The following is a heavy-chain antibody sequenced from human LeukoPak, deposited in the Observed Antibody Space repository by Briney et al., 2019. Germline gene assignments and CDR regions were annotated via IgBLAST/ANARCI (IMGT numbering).Heavy chain of an antibody. J-gene: IGHJ5*02. Sequence: SETLSLTCTVSGGSISSSSYYWGWIRQPPGKGLEWIGSIYYSGSTYYNPSLKSRVTISVDTSKNQFSLKLSSVTAADTAVYYCARLTITMIVVVINPWGQGTLVTVSS. V-gene: IGHV4-39*01. CDR2: IYYSGST. CDR3: ARLTITMIVVVINP. CDR1: GGSISSSSYY. D-gene: IGHD3-22*01.